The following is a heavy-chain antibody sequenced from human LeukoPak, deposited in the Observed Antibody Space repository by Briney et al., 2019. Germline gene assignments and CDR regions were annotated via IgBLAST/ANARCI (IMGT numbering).Heavy chain of an antibody. CDR1: GYTFTSYG. Sequence: GASVKVSCKASGYTFTSYGISWVRQAPGQGLEWMGWINPNSGGANYVQKFQGRVTMTWDTSISTAYMELSRLRSDDTAVFYCARSGVLGAAINFDYWGQGTLATVSS. D-gene: IGHD1-26*01. CDR2: INPNSGGA. J-gene: IGHJ4*02. CDR3: ARSGVLGAAINFDY. V-gene: IGHV1-2*02.